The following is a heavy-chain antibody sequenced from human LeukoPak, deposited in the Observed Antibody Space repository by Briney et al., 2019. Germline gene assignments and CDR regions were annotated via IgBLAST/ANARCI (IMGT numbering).Heavy chain of an antibody. CDR2: IYYSGST. CDR3: ARLFEGYYFDY. V-gene: IGHV4-39*01. CDR1: GGSISSSSYY. J-gene: IGHJ4*02. Sequence: SETLSLTCTVSGGSISSSSYYWGWIRQPPGKGLEWIGSIYYSGSTYYNPSLKSRVTISVETSKNQFSLKLSSVTAADTAVYYCARLFEGYYFDYWGQGTLVTVSS.